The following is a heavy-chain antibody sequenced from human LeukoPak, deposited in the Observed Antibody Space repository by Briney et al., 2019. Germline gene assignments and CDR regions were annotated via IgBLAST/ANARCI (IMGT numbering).Heavy chain of an antibody. D-gene: IGHD5-12*01. V-gene: IGHV1-18*01. CDR2: ISAYNGNT. J-gene: IGHJ4*02. CDR1: GYTFTSYG. CDR3: PRWATD. Sequence: ASVKVSCKASGYTFTSYGISWVRQAPGQGLERMGWISAYNGNTNYAQKLQGRVPITKDTTRSKAYMEISTLRSGDTARYHCPRWATDWSEGSLVTVSS.